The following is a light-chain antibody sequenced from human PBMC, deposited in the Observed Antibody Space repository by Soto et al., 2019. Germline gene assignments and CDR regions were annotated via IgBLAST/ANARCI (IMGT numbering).Light chain of an antibody. J-gene: IGLJ1*01. CDR3: SSYTSSSPYV. Sequence: QSALAQPASVSGSPGQSITISCTGTTSDVGGYKYVSWYQQHPGKAPKLLIYEVSNRPSGVSNRFSGSKSGSTASLTISGLQAEDEADYYCSSYTSSSPYVFGTGTKVTVL. CDR2: EVS. V-gene: IGLV2-14*01. CDR1: TSDVGGYKY.